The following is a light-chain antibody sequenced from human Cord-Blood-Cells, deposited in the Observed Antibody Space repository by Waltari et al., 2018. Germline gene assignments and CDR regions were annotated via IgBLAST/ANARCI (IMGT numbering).Light chain of an antibody. Sequence: EIVMTQSPATLSVSAGERATLSCRASKSVSSNLAWYQQKPGQAPRRLIYGATTRATGIPARFSGSGSGTEFTLTISSLQSEDFAVYYCQQYNNWPFTFGPGTKVDIK. CDR3: QQYNNWPFT. V-gene: IGKV3-15*01. CDR2: GAT. CDR1: KSVSSN. J-gene: IGKJ3*01.